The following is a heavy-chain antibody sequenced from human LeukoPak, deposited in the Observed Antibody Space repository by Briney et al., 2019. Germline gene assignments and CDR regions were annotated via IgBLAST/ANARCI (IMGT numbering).Heavy chain of an antibody. J-gene: IGHJ6*03. CDR3: TTTPHIVAVPAATGATSYFYYMDL. CDR2: IKSKTDGGST. V-gene: IGHV3-15*01. D-gene: IGHD2-2*01. Sequence: PGGSLRLSCAASGFSFSVAWMSWVRQAPGKGLEWVGHIKSKTDGGSTDYAAPVKGRFTISRDDSRNTLYLQMSSLKTEDTAVYYCTTTPHIVAVPAATGATSYFYYMDLWGRGTAVIVSS. CDR1: GFSFSVAW.